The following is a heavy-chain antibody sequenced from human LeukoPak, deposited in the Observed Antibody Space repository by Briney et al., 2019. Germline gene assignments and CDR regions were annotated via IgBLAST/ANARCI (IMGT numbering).Heavy chain of an antibody. J-gene: IGHJ4*02. CDR1: GGSLSPYY. V-gene: IGHV4-59*12. Sequence: SETLSLTCTVSGGSLSPYYWSWIRQSPGKGLEWIGSIYYSGSTYYNPSLKSRVTISVDTSKNQFSLKLSSVTAADTAVYYCARAGDYHSFDYWGQGTQVTVSS. D-gene: IGHD4-17*01. CDR2: IYYSGST. CDR3: ARAGDYHSFDY.